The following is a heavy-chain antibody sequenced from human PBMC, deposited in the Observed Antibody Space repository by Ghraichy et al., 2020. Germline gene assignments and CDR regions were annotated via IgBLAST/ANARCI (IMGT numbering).Heavy chain of an antibody. V-gene: IGHV3-21*01. D-gene: IGHD6-19*01. Sequence: GGSLRLSCAASGFTFSSYSMNWVRQAPGEGLEWVSSISSSSSYIYYADSVKGRFTISRDNAKNSLYLQMNSLRAEDTAVYYCARDRGYSSGWPDAFDIWGQGTMVTVSS. J-gene: IGHJ3*02. CDR2: ISSSSSYI. CDR3: ARDRGYSSGWPDAFDI. CDR1: GFTFSSYS.